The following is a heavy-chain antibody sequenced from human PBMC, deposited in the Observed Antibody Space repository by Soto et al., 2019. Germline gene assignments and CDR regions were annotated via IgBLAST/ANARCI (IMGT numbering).Heavy chain of an antibody. CDR2: ISSSGSTI. J-gene: IGHJ6*02. Sequence: LRLSCAASVFTFSSDEMNWVRHAPGKCLEWVSYISSSGSTIYYAYSVKGRFTVSRDNAKNSLYLQMNSLRAEDTAVYYCAGMGVIIYYYGMDVWGQGTTVTVSS. CDR3: AGMGVIIYYYGMDV. D-gene: IGHD3-10*01. CDR1: VFTFSSDE. V-gene: IGHV3-48*03.